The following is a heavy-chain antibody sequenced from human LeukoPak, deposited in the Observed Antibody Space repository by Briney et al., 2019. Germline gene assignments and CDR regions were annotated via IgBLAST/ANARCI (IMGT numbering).Heavy chain of an antibody. V-gene: IGHV3-48*03. Sequence: GGSLRLSCAASGFTFSSHEMNWFRQAPGKGLEWLSYISNSGGDINYADSVKGRFTISRDNAKNSLYLQMNSLRVEDTAVYYCARTLTTTYSWGQGTLVTVSS. D-gene: IGHD4-17*01. CDR2: ISNSGGDI. J-gene: IGHJ4*02. CDR3: ARTLTTTYS. CDR1: GFTFSSHE.